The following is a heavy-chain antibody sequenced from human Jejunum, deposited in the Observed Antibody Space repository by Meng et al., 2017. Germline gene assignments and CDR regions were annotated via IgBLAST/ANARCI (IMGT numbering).Heavy chain of an antibody. V-gene: IGHV3-23*01. Sequence: GGSLRLSCAASGFTFSSYAMTWVRQAPGKGLEWVSAISGSGRGTHYADSVKGRFTISRDNSKYTLYLQMNSLRAEDTAKYYCTNTRGDYNDYGPEVYYYYPMDVWGQGTTVTVSS. J-gene: IGHJ6*02. D-gene: IGHD4-17*01. CDR1: GFTFSSYA. CDR3: TNTRGDYNDYGPEVYYYYPMDV. CDR2: ISGSGRGT.